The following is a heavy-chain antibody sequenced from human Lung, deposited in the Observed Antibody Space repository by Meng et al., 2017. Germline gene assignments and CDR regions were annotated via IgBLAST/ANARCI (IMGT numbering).Heavy chain of an antibody. CDR1: GGSFSDYY. Sequence: QGQLRAWGAVLLKPSEPLSLPCVVSGGSFSDYYWSWIRQPPGKGLEWIGEINHSGSTNYNPSLESRATISVDTSQNNLSLKLSSVTAADSAVYYCARGPTTMAHDFDYWGQGTLVTVSS. CDR2: INHSGST. CDR3: ARGPTTMAHDFDY. V-gene: IGHV4-34*02. J-gene: IGHJ4*02. D-gene: IGHD4-11*01.